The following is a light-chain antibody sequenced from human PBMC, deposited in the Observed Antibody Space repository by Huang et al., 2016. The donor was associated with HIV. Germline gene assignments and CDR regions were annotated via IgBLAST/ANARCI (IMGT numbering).Light chain of an antibody. CDR1: QSLLDSNGYNY. V-gene: IGKV2-28*01. Sequence: DIVMTQSSLSLPVPPGEAASISCMSSQSLLDSNGYNYLSWYGQKPGQSPQLLISLAVNRAPGVPDRFSGSGSCRHFTLKISRVEAEDAGVYYCMQDLQTPYTFGQGTKLEIK. J-gene: IGKJ2*01. CDR2: LAV. CDR3: MQDLQTPYT.